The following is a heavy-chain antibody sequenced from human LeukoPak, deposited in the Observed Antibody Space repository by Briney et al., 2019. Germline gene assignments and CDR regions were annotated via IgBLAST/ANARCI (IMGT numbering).Heavy chain of an antibody. Sequence: GGSLRLSCAASGFTFSSYAMSWVRQAPGKGLEWVSTITDSGTTTFYADSVKGRFTISRDNFKDTVYVQMNSLRAEDTAVYYCAKLWRGSHPRYFDHWGQGTVVTVSS. D-gene: IGHD1-26*01. CDR2: ITDSGTTT. CDR1: GFTFSSYA. J-gene: IGHJ4*02. CDR3: AKLWRGSHPRYFDH. V-gene: IGHV3-23*01.